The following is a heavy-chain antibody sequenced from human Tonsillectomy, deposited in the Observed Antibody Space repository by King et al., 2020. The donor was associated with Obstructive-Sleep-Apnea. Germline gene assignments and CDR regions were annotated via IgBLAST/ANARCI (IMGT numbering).Heavy chain of an antibody. Sequence: VQLVESGAEVKKPGSSVKVSCKASGGTFSSYAISWVRQAPGQGLEWMGGIIPIFGTANYAQKFQGRVTITADESTSTAYMELSSLRSEDTAVYYCAGDPYYYDSSGYFENAFDIWGQGTMVTVSS. V-gene: IGHV1-69*01. J-gene: IGHJ3*02. CDR2: IIPIFGTA. CDR1: GGTFSSYA. CDR3: AGDPYYYDSSGYFENAFDI. D-gene: IGHD3-22*01.